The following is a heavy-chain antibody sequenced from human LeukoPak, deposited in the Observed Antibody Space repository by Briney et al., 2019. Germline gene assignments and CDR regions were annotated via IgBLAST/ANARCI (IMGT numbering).Heavy chain of an antibody. V-gene: IGHV3-30*04. CDR1: GFTFSSYA. D-gene: IGHD6-19*01. CDR3: AREIDPFGSGWYGGGDY. CDR2: ISYDGSNK. Sequence: GGSLRLSCAASGFTFSSYAMHWVRQAPGKGLEWVAVISYDGSNKYYADSVKGRFTISRDNSMNTLYLQMNSLRAEDTAVYYCAREIDPFGSGWYGGGDYWGQGTLVTVSS. J-gene: IGHJ4*02.